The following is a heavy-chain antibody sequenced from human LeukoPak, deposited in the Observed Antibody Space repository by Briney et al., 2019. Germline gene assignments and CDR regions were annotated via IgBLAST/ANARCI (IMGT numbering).Heavy chain of an antibody. CDR3: ARVGITMVRGVPRWFDP. V-gene: IGHV4-34*01. CDR1: GGSFSGYY. J-gene: IGHJ5*02. D-gene: IGHD3-10*01. CDR2: INHSGST. Sequence: SETLSLTCAVYGGSFSGYYWSWIRQPPGKGLEWIGEINHSGSTNYNPSLKSRVTISVDTSKNQFSLKLSSVTAADTAVYYCARVGITMVRGVPRWFDPWGQETLVTVSS.